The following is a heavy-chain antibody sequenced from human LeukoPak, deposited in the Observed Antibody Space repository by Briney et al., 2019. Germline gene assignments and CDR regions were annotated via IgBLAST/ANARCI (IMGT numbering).Heavy chain of an antibody. D-gene: IGHD3-3*01. Sequence: TGGSLRLSCAASGFTLGRYWMHWFRQAPGTGLVWVARSNSDGKITDYADSVRGRFTTSRDNTKNTVYLQMSSLRAEDTGVYYCARDHHDFWSGYPNYWGQGTLLIVSS. CDR3: ARDHHDFWSGYPNY. V-gene: IGHV3-74*01. CDR2: SNSDGKIT. CDR1: GFTLGRYW. J-gene: IGHJ4*02.